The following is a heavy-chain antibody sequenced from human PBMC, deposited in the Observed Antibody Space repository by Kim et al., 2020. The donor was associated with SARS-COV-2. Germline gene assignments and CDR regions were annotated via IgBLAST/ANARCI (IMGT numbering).Heavy chain of an antibody. Sequence: KPSLKGRVTISGATYKNQFPLKLSAVTAADTAVYYCARRLCSGGSCFIDYWGQGTLVTVSS. D-gene: IGHD2-15*01. V-gene: IGHV4-30-2*05. CDR3: ARRLCSGGSCFIDY. J-gene: IGHJ4*02.